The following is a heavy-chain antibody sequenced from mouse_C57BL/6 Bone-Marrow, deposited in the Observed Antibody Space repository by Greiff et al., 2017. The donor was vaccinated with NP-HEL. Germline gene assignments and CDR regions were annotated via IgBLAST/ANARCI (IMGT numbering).Heavy chain of an antibody. J-gene: IGHJ4*01. CDR2: ISNGGGST. CDR3: ARHNDDGYYVYAMDY. D-gene: IGHD2-3*01. Sequence: EVNVVESGGGLVQPGGSLKLSCAASGFTFSDYYMYWVRQTPEKRLEWVAYISNGGGSTYYPDTVKGRFTISRDNAKNTLYLQMSRLKSEDTAMYYCARHNDDGYYVYAMDYWGQGTSVTVSS. V-gene: IGHV5-12*01. CDR1: GFTFSDYY.